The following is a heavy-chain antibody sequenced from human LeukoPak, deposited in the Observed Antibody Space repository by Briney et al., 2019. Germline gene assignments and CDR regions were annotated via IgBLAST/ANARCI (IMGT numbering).Heavy chain of an antibody. CDR3: ARDKIVGIAVAGTFFDY. J-gene: IGHJ4*02. D-gene: IGHD6-19*01. Sequence: GASVKVSCKASGGTFSSYTISWVRQAPGQGLEWMGGIIPIFGTANYAQKFQGRVTITADESTSTAYMELSSLRSEDTAVYYCARDKIVGIAVAGTFFDYWGQGTLVTVSS. V-gene: IGHV1-69*13. CDR1: GGTFSSYT. CDR2: IIPIFGTA.